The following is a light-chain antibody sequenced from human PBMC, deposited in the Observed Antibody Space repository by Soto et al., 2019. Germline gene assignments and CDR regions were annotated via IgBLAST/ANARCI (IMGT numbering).Light chain of an antibody. J-gene: IGKJ4*01. CDR3: QQYADLRS. V-gene: IGKV1-33*01. Sequence: DVQMTQSPSSLSASVGDRVTITCQASQDIRMYLNWYQHKPGKAHKVLNYDASNLETGVPSRFSGSGSGTDFTFTISSLQPEDFATYYCQQYADLRSFGGGTKVDIK. CDR1: QDIRMY. CDR2: DAS.